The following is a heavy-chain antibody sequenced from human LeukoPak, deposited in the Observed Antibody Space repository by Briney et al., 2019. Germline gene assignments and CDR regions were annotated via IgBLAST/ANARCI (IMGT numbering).Heavy chain of an antibody. CDR3: ARGGYSYGWGGYYFDY. J-gene: IGHJ4*02. CDR1: GFTFSSYD. D-gene: IGHD5-18*01. Sequence: GGSLRLSCAASGFTFSSYDMHWVRQATGKGLEWVSAIGTAGDTYYPGSVKGRFTISRENAKNSLYLQMNSLRAGDTAVYYCARGGYSYGWGGYYFDYWGQGTLVTVSS. CDR2: IGTAGDT. V-gene: IGHV3-13*01.